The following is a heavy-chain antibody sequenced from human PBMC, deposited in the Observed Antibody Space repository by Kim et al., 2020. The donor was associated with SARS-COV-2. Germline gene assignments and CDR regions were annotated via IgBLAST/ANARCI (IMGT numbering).Heavy chain of an antibody. CDR1: GFTVSSNY. CDR3: ARFQIARDTRRNYYDSSGYYSPYFDY. CDR2: IYSGGST. D-gene: IGHD3-22*01. Sequence: GGSLRLSCAASGFTVSSNYMSWVRQAPGKGLEWVSVIYSGGSTYYADSVKGRFTISRDNSKNTLYLQMNSLRAEDTAVYYCARFQIARDTRRNYYDSSGYYSPYFDYWGQGTLVTVSS. J-gene: IGHJ4*02. V-gene: IGHV3-53*01.